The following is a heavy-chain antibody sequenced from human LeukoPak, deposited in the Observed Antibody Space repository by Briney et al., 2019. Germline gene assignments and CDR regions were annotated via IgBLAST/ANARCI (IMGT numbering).Heavy chain of an antibody. CDR2: ISGSGVGA. CDR1: GFIFRNYA. Sequence: GGSLRLSCAGSGFIFRNYAMSWVRQAPGMGLEWVSAISGSGVGANYADSVKGRFTISRDNSKNTLYLQTNSLRAEDTAVYYCAKNGRDDHDKYFFDFWGQGTQVTVSS. V-gene: IGHV3-23*01. CDR3: AKNGRDDHDKYFFDF. D-gene: IGHD3-9*01. J-gene: IGHJ4*02.